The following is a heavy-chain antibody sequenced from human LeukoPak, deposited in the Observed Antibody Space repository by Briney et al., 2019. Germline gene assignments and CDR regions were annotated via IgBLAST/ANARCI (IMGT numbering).Heavy chain of an antibody. J-gene: IGHJ4*02. CDR3: ARTRGYSDYELDY. CDR2: INPSGGTT. Sequence: ASVKVSCKASGYTFTSYYMHWVRQAPGQGLEWMGIINPSGGTTRHAQRFQGRVTMTRDTSTSTVYMELSSLRSEDAAVYYCARTRGYSDYELDYWGQGTLVTVSS. D-gene: IGHD5-12*01. V-gene: IGHV1-46*01. CDR1: GYTFTSYY.